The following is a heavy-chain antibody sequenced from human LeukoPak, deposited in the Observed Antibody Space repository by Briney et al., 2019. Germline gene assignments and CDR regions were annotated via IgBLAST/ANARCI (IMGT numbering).Heavy chain of an antibody. CDR2: IYNSGTT. V-gene: IGHV4-59*01. Sequence: PSETLSLTCTVSGGSIRSYYWSWIRQPPGKGLEYIGYIYNSGTTNYNPSLKSRVTISVDTSKNQFSLKLSSVTAADTAIYYCAKSFSETERATITAYWGQGTLVTVSS. CDR3: AKSFSETERATITAY. D-gene: IGHD5-24*01. CDR1: GGSIRSYY. J-gene: IGHJ4*02.